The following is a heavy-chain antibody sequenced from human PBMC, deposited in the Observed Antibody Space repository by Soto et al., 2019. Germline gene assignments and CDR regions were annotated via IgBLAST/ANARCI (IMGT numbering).Heavy chain of an antibody. V-gene: IGHV4-59*01. CDR2: IYYSGST. D-gene: IGHD6-13*01. Sequence: SETLSLTCTVSGGSISSYYWSWIRQPPGKGLEWIGYIYYSGSTNYNPSLKSRVTISVDTSKNQFSLKLSSVTAADTAVYYCARVAADYYYYGMDVWGQGTTVTVSS. CDR1: GGSISSYY. CDR3: ARVAADYYYYGMDV. J-gene: IGHJ6*02.